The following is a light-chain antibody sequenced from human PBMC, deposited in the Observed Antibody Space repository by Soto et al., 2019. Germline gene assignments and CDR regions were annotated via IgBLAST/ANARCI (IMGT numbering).Light chain of an antibody. CDR3: AAWDDSLNGYV. CDR2: STN. J-gene: IGLJ1*01. CDR1: SSNIGSNT. V-gene: IGLV1-44*01. Sequence: QSVLTQPPSASGTPGQRVTISCSGSSSNIGSNTVNWYQQLPGTAPKLLIYSTNQRPSGVPDRFSASKSGTSASLAISGLQSEDEADYYCAAWDDSLNGYVFGTGTKLTVL.